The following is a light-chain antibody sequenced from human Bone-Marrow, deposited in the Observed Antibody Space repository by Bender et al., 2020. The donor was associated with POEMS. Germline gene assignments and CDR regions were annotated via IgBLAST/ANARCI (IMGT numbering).Light chain of an antibody. Sequence: QSALTQPASVSGSPGQSITISCTETNSGVDTYNLVSWYQQHPGKGPKLMIYEVTKRPSGVSNRFSGSKSANTASLTISGLQAADEADYYCCSYAGRITFAVFGGGTKLTVL. CDR2: EVT. J-gene: IGLJ2*01. CDR1: NSGVDTYNL. V-gene: IGLV2-23*02. CDR3: CSYAGRITFAV.